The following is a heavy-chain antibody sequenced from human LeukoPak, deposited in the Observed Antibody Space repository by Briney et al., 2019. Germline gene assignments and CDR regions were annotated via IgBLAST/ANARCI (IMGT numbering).Heavy chain of an antibody. V-gene: IGHV3-53*01. D-gene: IGHD5-24*01. Sequence: GGSLRLSCAASGFTLSSYAMSWVRQGPGKGLEWVSVIYSGGSTYYADSVKGRFTISRDNSKDTLYLQMNSLRAEDTAVYYCARDMAAGYWGQGTLVTVSS. CDR3: ARDMAAGY. J-gene: IGHJ4*02. CDR2: IYSGGST. CDR1: GFTLSSYA.